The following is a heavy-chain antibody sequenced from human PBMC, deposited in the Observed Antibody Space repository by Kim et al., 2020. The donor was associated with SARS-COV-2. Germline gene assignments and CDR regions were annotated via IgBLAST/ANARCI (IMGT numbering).Heavy chain of an antibody. CDR1: GGSISSVSYY. J-gene: IGHJ6*02. CDR3: ARNSIRVRGVISYYGMDV. D-gene: IGHD3-10*01. CDR2: IYTSGST. V-gene: IGHV4-61*02. Sequence: SETLSLTCTVSGGSISSVSYYWSWIRQPAGKGLEWIGRIYTSGSTNYNPSLKSRVTISVDTSKNQFSLKLSSVTAADTAVYYCARNSIRVRGVISYYGMDVWGQGTTVTVSS.